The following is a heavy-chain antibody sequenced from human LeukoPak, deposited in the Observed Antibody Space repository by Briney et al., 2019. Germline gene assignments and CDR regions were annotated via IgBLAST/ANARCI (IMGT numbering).Heavy chain of an antibody. Sequence: SETLSLTCAVYGGSFSGYYWSWIRQPPGKGLEWIGEINHSGSTNYNPSLKSRVTISVDTSKSQFSLKLSSVTAADTAVYYCARGTTPRYDFWSGYYPYNWFDPWGQGTLVTVSS. CDR3: ARGTTPRYDFWSGYYPYNWFDP. J-gene: IGHJ5*02. CDR1: GGSFSGYY. D-gene: IGHD3-3*01. CDR2: INHSGST. V-gene: IGHV4-34*01.